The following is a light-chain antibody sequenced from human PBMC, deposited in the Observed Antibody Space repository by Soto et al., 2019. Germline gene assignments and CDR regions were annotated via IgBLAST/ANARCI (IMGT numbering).Light chain of an antibody. Sequence: SLSPGERATLSCRARQSVSSSYLAWYQQKPGQAPRLLIYGASTRATGIPARFSGSGSGTEFTLTISSLQSEDFAVYYCQQYNNWPWTFGQGTKVDI. CDR3: QQYNNWPWT. CDR1: QSVSSSY. CDR2: GAS. V-gene: IGKV3-15*01. J-gene: IGKJ1*01.